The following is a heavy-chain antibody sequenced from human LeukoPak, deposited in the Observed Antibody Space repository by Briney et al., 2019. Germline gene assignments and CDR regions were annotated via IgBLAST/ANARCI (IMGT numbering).Heavy chain of an antibody. Sequence: SETLSLTCAVHGASFSGYSWSWIRQSPGKGLEWIGEVNRVGYTIYNPSLQSRVTISIDTSTTQFSLGLTSVTVADTAVYFCARERVVSDYNWFDPWGQGTLVTVSS. V-gene: IGHV4-34*01. CDR1: GASFSGYS. J-gene: IGHJ5*02. D-gene: IGHD6-25*01. CDR2: VNRVGYT. CDR3: ARERVVSDYNWFDP.